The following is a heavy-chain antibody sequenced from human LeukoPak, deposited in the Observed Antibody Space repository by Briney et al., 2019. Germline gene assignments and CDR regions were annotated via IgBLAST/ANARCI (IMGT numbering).Heavy chain of an antibody. CDR1: GGSISSHY. V-gene: IGHV4-59*11. CDR2: IYYSGST. D-gene: IGHD6-19*01. CDR3: SRGGWSLDF. J-gene: IGHJ4*02. Sequence: SETLSLTCSVSGGSISSHYWSWIRQPPGKGLEWIGYIYYSGSTSYNPSLKSRVTISVDTANNQFSLKLSSVTAADTAMYYCSRGGWSLDFWGQGTLVTVCS.